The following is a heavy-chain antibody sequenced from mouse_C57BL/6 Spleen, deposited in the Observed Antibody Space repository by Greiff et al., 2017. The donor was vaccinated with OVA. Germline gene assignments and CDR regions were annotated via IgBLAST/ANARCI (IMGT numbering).Heavy chain of an antibody. CDR1: GYTFTSYW. Sequence: QVQLQQPGAELVKPGASVKMSCKASGYTFTSYWITWVKQRPGQGLEWIGDIYPGSGSTNYNEKFKSKATLTVDTSSSTAYMQLSSLTSEDSAVYYCARRSVVATDGYFDVWGTGTTVTVSS. V-gene: IGHV1-55*01. J-gene: IGHJ1*03. D-gene: IGHD1-1*01. CDR3: ARRSVVATDGYFDV. CDR2: IYPGSGST.